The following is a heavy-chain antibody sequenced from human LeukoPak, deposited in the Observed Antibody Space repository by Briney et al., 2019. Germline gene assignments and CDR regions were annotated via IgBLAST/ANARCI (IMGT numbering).Heavy chain of an antibody. J-gene: IGHJ4*02. CDR3: ASGMLRGVAPVVLHY. CDR2: IYYSGST. V-gene: IGHV4-39*07. CDR1: GGSISSSSYY. D-gene: IGHD3-10*01. Sequence: PSETLSLTCTVSGGSISSSSYYWGWIRQPPGKGLEWIGNIYYSGSTYYNPSLKSRVTISVDTSKNQFSLKLSSVTAADTAVYYCASGMLRGVAPVVLHYWGQGTLVTVSS.